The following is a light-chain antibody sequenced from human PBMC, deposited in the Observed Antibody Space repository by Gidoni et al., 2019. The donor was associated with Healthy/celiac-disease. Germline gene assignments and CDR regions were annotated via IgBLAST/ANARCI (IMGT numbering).Light chain of an antibody. CDR2: AAS. J-gene: IGKJ4*01. Sequence: DIQMTQPPSSLSASVGDRVTITCRASQSISSYLNWYQQKPGKAPQLLIYAASSLQSGFPSRFSGSGSGTDFTLTISSLQPEDFATYYCQQSYSTPLTFGGGTKVEIK. V-gene: IGKV1-39*01. CDR1: QSISSY. CDR3: QQSYSTPLT.